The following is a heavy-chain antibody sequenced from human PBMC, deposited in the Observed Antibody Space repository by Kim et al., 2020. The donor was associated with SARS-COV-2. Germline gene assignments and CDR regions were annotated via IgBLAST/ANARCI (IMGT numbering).Heavy chain of an antibody. D-gene: IGHD3-10*01. J-gene: IGHJ4*02. V-gene: IGHV3-15*01. Sequence: VKGKLTISRNDSKNTLYLQMNSLKTEDTAVYYCTTYHYGSGSYYPPLYFDYWGQGTLVTVSS. CDR3: TTYHYGSGSYYPPLYFDY.